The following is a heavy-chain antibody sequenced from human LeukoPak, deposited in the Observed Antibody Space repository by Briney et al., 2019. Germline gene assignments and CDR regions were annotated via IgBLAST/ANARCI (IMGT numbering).Heavy chain of an antibody. CDR3: ARVAGYCSGGSCYSGLDY. Sequence: TLSLTCAVYGGSFSGYYWSWIRQHPGKGLEWIGYIYYSGSTYYNPSLKSRVTISVDTSKNQFSLKLSSVTAADTAVYYCARVAGYCSGGSCYSGLDYWGQGTLVTVSS. V-gene: IGHV4-31*11. J-gene: IGHJ4*02. D-gene: IGHD2-15*01. CDR1: GGSFSGYY. CDR2: IYYSGST.